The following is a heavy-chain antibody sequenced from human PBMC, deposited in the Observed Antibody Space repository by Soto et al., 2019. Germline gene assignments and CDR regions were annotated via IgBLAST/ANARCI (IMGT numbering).Heavy chain of an antibody. CDR2: INAGNGNT. CDR1: GYTFTSYA. CDR3: ARVHYDSSGYWSFDY. J-gene: IGHJ4*02. Sequence: ASVKVSCKASGYTFTSYAMHWVRQAPGQRLEWMGWINAGNGNTKYSQKFQGRVTITRDTSASTAYMELSSLRSEDTAVYYCARVHYDSSGYWSFDYWGQGTLVTVSS. V-gene: IGHV1-3*01. D-gene: IGHD3-22*01.